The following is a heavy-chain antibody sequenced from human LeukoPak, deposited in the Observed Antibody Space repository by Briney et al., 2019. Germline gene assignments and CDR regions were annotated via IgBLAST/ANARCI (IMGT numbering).Heavy chain of an antibody. CDR2: ISGSGGST. CDR1: GFTFSSYA. V-gene: IGHV3-23*01. D-gene: IGHD3-3*01. Sequence: GGSLRLSCAASGFTFSSYAMSWVRQAPGKGLEWVSAISGSGGSTYYADSVKGRFTISRDNSKNTLYLQMNSLRAEDTAVYYCAKDPGPYYDFWSGYWLRWGQGTLVTVSS. J-gene: IGHJ4*02. CDR3: AKDPGPYYDFWSGYWLR.